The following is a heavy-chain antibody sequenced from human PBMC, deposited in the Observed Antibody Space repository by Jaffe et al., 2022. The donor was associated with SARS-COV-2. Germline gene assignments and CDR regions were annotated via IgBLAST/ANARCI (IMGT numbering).Heavy chain of an antibody. CDR1: GYNFTNYW. D-gene: IGHD3-10*01. Sequence: DVHLVQSGAEVKKPGESLKIACKVSGYNFTNYWIGWVRQKPGKGLEWMGIVYPRDSDVRYSPSFQGQVTISADTSIRTAYLQWSSLRASDTAMYYCARHRDYTYGPYYYHHYNLDFWGQGTTVTVSS. J-gene: IGHJ6*02. V-gene: IGHV5-51*01. CDR2: VYPRDSDV. CDR3: ARHRDYTYGPYYYHHYNLDF.